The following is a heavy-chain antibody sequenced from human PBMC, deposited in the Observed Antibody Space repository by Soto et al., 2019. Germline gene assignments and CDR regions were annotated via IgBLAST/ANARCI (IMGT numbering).Heavy chain of an antibody. CDR3: ARDSVKVVVGAFDI. CDR2: ISSSSSTI. D-gene: IGHD2-15*01. J-gene: IGHJ3*02. Sequence: GGSLRLSCAASGFTFSSYAMSWVRQAPGKGLEWVSYISSSSSTIYYADSVKGRFTISRDNAKNSLYLQMNSLRDEDTAVYYCARDSVKVVVGAFDIWGQGTMVTVSS. CDR1: GFTFSSYA. V-gene: IGHV3-48*02.